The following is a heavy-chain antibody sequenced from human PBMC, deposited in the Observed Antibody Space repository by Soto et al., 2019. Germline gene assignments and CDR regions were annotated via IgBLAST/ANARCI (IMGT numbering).Heavy chain of an antibody. Sequence: PSETLSLTCAVSGASIRSSNWWSWVRQPPGKGLEWIGKIYHSGSTNYNPSLKSRVTISVDKSKNQFSLKLSSVTAADTAVYYCARVYMVRGTIIRYFDYWGQGTLVTVS. D-gene: IGHD3-10*01. CDR3: ARVYMVRGTIIRYFDY. J-gene: IGHJ4*02. V-gene: IGHV4-4*02. CDR1: GASIRSSNW. CDR2: IYHSGST.